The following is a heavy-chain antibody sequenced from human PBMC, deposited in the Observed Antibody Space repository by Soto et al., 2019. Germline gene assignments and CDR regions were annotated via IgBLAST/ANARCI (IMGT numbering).Heavy chain of an antibody. D-gene: IGHD2-15*01. J-gene: IGHJ5*02. CDR2: IYYSGST. CDR3: ARGGGSFICYDP. Sequence: QVQLQESGPGLVKPSETLSLTCTVSGGSVSSGSYYWSWIRQPPGKGLGWIGYIYYSGSTNYNPSRHRRITKALEPFNTQSARRLSCVTGGETPGYSCARGGGSFICYDPWGQGTLVNVSS. V-gene: IGHV4-61*01. CDR1: GGSVSSGSYY.